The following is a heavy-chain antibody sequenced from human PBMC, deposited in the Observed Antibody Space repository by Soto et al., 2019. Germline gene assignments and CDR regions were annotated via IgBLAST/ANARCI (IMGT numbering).Heavy chain of an antibody. CDR2: IRSKAYGGTR. CDR3: TRYTSMVEPFDI. CDR1: GFTFGDYS. Sequence: GESLKISCTGSGFTFGDYSLSWFRQAPGKGLEWVGFIRSKAYGGTREYAASVKDRFTISRDDSKSIVYLQMYSLKTEDTAVYYCTRYTSMVEPFDIWGQGTMVTVSS. J-gene: IGHJ3*02. D-gene: IGHD5-18*01. V-gene: IGHV3-49*03.